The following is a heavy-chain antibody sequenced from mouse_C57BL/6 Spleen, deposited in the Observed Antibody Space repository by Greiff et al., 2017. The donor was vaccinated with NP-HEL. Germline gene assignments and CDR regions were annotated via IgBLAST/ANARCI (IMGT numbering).Heavy chain of an antibody. V-gene: IGHV1-81*01. D-gene: IGHD1-1*01. Sequence: QVQLKESGAELARPGASVKLSCKASGYTFTSYGISWVKQRTGQGLEWIGEIYPRSGTTYYNEKFKGKATLTADKSSSTTYLELRSLTSENSAVYFCARLMLGSSYIYAMDYWGQGTSVTVSS. CDR1: GYTFTSYG. J-gene: IGHJ4*01. CDR3: ARLMLGSSYIYAMDY. CDR2: IYPRSGTT.